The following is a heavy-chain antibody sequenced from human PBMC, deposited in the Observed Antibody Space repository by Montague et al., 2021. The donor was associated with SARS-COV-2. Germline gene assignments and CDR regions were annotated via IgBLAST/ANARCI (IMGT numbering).Heavy chain of an antibody. CDR2: IYYSGST. CDR1: GGSISSSSYY. D-gene: IGHD2-21*01. V-gene: IGHV4-39*07. J-gene: IGHJ5*02. Sequence: SETLSLTCTVSGGSISSSSYYWGWIRQPPGKGLEWIGCIYYSGSTYYNPSLKSRVTISVDTSKNQFSLTLTSVTAADTAVYYCARDGRWWLRGVGDIDVWGQGTLVTVSS. CDR3: ARDGRWWLRGVGDIDV.